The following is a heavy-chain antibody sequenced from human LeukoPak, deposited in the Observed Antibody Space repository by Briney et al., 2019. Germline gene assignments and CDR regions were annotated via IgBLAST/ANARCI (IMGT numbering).Heavy chain of an antibody. CDR2: ISWNSGSI. CDR3: AKGAVEGDLFLFDY. CDR1: GFTFDDYA. Sequence: GRSLRLSCAASGFTFDDYAMHWVRQAPGKGLEWVSGISWNSGSIGYADSVQGRFTISRDNAKNSLYLQMNSLRAEDTALYYCAKGAVEGDLFLFDYWGQGTLVTVSS. D-gene: IGHD2-21*02. V-gene: IGHV3-9*01. J-gene: IGHJ4*02.